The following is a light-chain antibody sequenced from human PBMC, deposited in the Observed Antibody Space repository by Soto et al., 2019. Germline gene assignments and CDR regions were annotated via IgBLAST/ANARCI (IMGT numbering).Light chain of an antibody. Sequence: QSALTQPPSASGSPGQSVTISCTGTSSDVGAYNYVSWYQQHAGKAPKLVIYEVTKRPSGVPDRFSGSKSANTASLTVSGLHAEYEADYSCSSFAASTTWVFRRGTQLTVL. CDR1: SSDVGAYNY. V-gene: IGLV2-8*01. CDR3: SSFAASTTWV. CDR2: EVT. J-gene: IGLJ3*02.